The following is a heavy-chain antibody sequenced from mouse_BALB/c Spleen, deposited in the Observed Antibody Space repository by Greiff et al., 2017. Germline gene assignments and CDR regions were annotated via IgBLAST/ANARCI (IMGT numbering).Heavy chain of an antibody. CDR1: GYSITSDYA. J-gene: IGHJ4*01. CDR2: ISYSGST. Sequence: EVQLQESGPGLVKPSQSLSLTCTVTGYSITSDYAWNWIRQFPGNKLEWMGYISYSGSTSYNPSLKSRISITRDTSKNQFFLQLNSVTTEDTATYYCARSPTMITTGAMDYWGQGTSVTVSS. CDR3: ARSPTMITTGAMDY. D-gene: IGHD2-4*01. V-gene: IGHV3-2*02.